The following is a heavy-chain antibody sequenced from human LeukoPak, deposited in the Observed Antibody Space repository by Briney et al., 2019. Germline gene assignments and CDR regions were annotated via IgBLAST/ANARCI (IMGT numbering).Heavy chain of an antibody. J-gene: IGHJ2*01. CDR3: AREGHLGKYFDL. CDR1: GITVSNNY. Sequence: GGSLRLSCAASGITVSNNYMSWVRQAPGKGLDWVSVMYVGGRTFYADSVQGRFTISSDNSKNTLYLQMNSLRVEDTAVYYCAREGHLGKYFDLWGRGTQVTVSS. D-gene: IGHD3-16*01. V-gene: IGHV3-53*01. CDR2: MYVGGRT.